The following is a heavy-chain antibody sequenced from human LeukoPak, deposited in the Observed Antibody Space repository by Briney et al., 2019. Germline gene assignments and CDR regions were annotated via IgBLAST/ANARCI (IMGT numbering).Heavy chain of an antibody. CDR2: INPDRGGT. J-gene: IGHJ3*02. D-gene: IGHD3-16*02. Sequence: ASVKVSCKASGYTFTVYYMYWVRQAPGQGLEWMGWINPDRGGTNSAQKFQGRVSMTRDTSISTAYMELSRLRSDDTAVYYCARARYDYVWGSYRWDAFDIWGQGTMVTVSS. V-gene: IGHV1-2*02. CDR1: GYTFTVYY. CDR3: ARARYDYVWGSYRWDAFDI.